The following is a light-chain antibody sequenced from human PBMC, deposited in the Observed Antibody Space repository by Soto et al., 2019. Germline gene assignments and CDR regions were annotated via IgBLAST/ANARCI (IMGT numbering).Light chain of an antibody. V-gene: IGKV3-20*01. CDR2: GAS. Sequence: EIVLTQSPGTLSLSPGGRATLSCRASQSVSSSYLAWYQQKPGQAPRLLIYGASSRATGIPDRFSGSGSGTDFTLTISRLEPEDFAVYYCQQYGSSRGWTFGQGTKVEIK. CDR1: QSVSSSY. J-gene: IGKJ1*01. CDR3: QQYGSSRGWT.